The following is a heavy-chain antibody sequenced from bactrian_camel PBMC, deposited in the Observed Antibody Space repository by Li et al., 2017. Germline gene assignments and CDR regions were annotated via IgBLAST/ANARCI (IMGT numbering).Heavy chain of an antibody. D-gene: IGHD2*01. CDR2: IWTNSGIT. J-gene: IGHJ4*01. CDR1: GYTSRPDC. Sequence: HVQLVESGGGSVQAGGSLRLSCVASGYTSRPDCMGWFRQAPGKEREGVVTIWTNSGITTYAASVEGRFTTSLDNAKNTVYLQMNSLKPDDTAMYYCAARKGVWCGQPAYSYEYKGQGTQVTVS. V-gene: IGHV3S53*01.